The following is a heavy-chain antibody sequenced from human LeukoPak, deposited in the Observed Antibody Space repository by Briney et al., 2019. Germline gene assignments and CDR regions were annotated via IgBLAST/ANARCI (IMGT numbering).Heavy chain of an antibody. Sequence: RPGGSLRLSCAASGFTFSSHAMSWVRQAPGTGLEWVSGISGSGGSTYYADSVKGRFTISRDNSKNTLFLQMNSLRAEDTALYYCARDFCSGGSCYLFDFWGQGTLVTVSS. CDR1: GFTFSSHA. D-gene: IGHD2-15*01. CDR3: ARDFCSGGSCYLFDF. V-gene: IGHV3-23*01. J-gene: IGHJ4*02. CDR2: ISGSGGST.